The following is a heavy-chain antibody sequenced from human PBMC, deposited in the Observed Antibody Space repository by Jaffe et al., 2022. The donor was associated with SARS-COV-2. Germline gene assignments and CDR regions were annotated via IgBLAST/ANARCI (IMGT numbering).Heavy chain of an antibody. CDR2: IYYSGST. V-gene: IGHV4-39*01. D-gene: IGHD1-1*01. CDR3: ALCGTEGDGYRVDY. CDR1: GGSISSSSYY. Sequence: QLQLQESGPGLVKPSETLSLTCTVSGGSISSSSYYWGWIRQPPGKGLEWIGSIYYSGSTYYNPSLKSRVTISVDTSKNQFSLKLSSVTAADTAVYYCALCGTEGDGYRVDYWGQGTLVTVSS. J-gene: IGHJ4*02.